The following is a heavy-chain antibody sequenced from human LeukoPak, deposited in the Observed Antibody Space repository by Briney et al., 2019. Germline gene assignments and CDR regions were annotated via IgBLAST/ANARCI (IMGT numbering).Heavy chain of an antibody. V-gene: IGHV3-23*01. Sequence: GGSLRLSCAASGFDFSNYAMAWVRQAPGKGLEWVSAIGGSESGTFYRDSVKGRFTISRDNSNNRLYLQMSSLRAEDTAVYYCVKQWSLAAAGTFDFWGQGTLVTVFS. CDR3: VKQWSLAAAGTFDF. D-gene: IGHD6-13*01. CDR2: IGGSESGT. CDR1: GFDFSNYA. J-gene: IGHJ4*02.